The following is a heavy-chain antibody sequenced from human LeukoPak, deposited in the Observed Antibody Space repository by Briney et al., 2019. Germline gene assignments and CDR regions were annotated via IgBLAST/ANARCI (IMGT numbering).Heavy chain of an antibody. Sequence: ASVKVSCKASGYTFTSYDINWVRQATGQGLEWMGWMNPNSGNTGYAQKFQGRVTMTRNTSISTAYMELSSLRSEDTAVYYCAKAQGGAIAAAPEFDYWGQGTLVTVSS. CDR3: AKAQGGAIAAAPEFDY. V-gene: IGHV1-8*01. J-gene: IGHJ4*02. CDR1: GYTFTSYD. CDR2: MNPNSGNT. D-gene: IGHD6-13*01.